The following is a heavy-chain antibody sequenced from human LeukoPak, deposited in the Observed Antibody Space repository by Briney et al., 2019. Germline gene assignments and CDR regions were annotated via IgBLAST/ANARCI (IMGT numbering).Heavy chain of an antibody. CDR2: ISGSGGST. J-gene: IGHJ4*02. V-gene: IGHV3-23*01. Sequence: PGGSLRLSCAASGFTFSSYAMSWVRQAPGKGLEWVSAISGSGGSTYYADSVKGRFTISRDNSKNTLYLQMNSLRAEGTAVYYCAKGIDYGSGSLISPLFDYWGQGTLVTVSS. D-gene: IGHD3-10*01. CDR3: AKGIDYGSGSLISPLFDY. CDR1: GFTFSSYA.